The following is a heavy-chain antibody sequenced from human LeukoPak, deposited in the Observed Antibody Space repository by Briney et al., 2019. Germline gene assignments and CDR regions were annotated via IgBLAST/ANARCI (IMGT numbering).Heavy chain of an antibody. CDR2: ISYDGSNK. V-gene: IGHV3-30-3*01. J-gene: IGHJ5*02. Sequence: PGGSLRLSCAASGFTFSSYAMSWVRQAPGKGLEWVAVISYDGSNKYYADSVKGRFTISRDNSKNTLYLQMNSLRAEDTAVYYCARDLGYYRILNWFDPWGQGTLVTVSS. CDR1: GFTFSSYA. CDR3: ARDLGYYRILNWFDP. D-gene: IGHD3-3*01.